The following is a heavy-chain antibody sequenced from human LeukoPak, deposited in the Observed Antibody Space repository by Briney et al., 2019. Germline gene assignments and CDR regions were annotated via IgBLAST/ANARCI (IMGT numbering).Heavy chain of an antibody. Sequence: GGSLRLSCAASGFTFSSYALNWVRQAPGKGLEWVSVISGTGGSTYYADSVKGRFTISRDNSKKTLYLQMNSLRAEDTAVYYCVTLSYDRLNWGQGTLVTVSS. CDR2: ISGTGGST. V-gene: IGHV3-23*01. J-gene: IGHJ4*02. CDR1: GFTFSSYA. CDR3: VTLSYDRLN. D-gene: IGHD3-16*01.